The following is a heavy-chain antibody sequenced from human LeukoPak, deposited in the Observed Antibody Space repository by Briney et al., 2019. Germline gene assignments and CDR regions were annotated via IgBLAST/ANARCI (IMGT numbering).Heavy chain of an antibody. Sequence: GGSLRLSCAASGFTFDDYAMHWVGQAPGKGLEGVSGISWNSGSIGYADSVKGRFTISRDNAKNSLYLQMHSLRAEDTALYYCAKDSSYWELLIDYWGQGTLVTVSS. V-gene: IGHV3-9*01. CDR3: AKDSSYWELLIDY. J-gene: IGHJ4*02. D-gene: IGHD1-26*01. CDR2: ISWNSGSI. CDR1: GFTFDDYA.